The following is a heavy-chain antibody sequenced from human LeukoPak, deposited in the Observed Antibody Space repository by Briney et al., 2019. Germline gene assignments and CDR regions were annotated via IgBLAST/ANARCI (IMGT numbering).Heavy chain of an antibody. CDR1: GFTFSSYS. D-gene: IGHD3-10*01. Sequence: PGGSLRLSCAASGFTFSSYSMNWVRQAPGKGLEWVSYISSSSTIYYADSVNGRFTISRDNAKNSLHLQMNSLSAEVTAVYSCARDGDYHGSGRYVDYWGQGTLVTVSS. CDR3: ARDGDYHGSGRYVDY. CDR2: ISSSSTI. V-gene: IGHV3-48*01. J-gene: IGHJ4*02.